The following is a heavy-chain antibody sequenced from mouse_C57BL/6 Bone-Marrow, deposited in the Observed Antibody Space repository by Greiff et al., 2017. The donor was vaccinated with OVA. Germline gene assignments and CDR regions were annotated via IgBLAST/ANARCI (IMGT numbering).Heavy chain of an antibody. V-gene: IGHV1-64*01. J-gene: IGHJ3*01. CDR2: IHPNSGST. CDR3: ARGKVTTVVEGFAY. CDR1: GYTFTSYW. Sequence: VQLQQPGAELVKPGASVKLSCKASGYTFTSYWMHWVKQRPGQGLEWIGMIHPNSGSTNYNEKFKSKATLTVDKSSSTAYMQLSSLTSEDSAVYYCARGKVTTVVEGFAYWGQGTLVTVSA. D-gene: IGHD1-1*01.